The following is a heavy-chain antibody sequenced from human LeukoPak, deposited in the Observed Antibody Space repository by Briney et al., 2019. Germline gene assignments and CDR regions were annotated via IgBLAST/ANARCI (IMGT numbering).Heavy chain of an antibody. CDR3: AREGGSGHSYYFDF. V-gene: IGHV1-8*01. CDR1: GYTFTNYD. D-gene: IGHD3-22*01. J-gene: IGHJ4*02. Sequence: ASVKVSCKTSGYTFTNYDINWVRQAPGQGLEWMGWMSPNSDNTGSAEKFRGRFTMTRDTSTDTAFMELSGLGSEDTVIYYCAREGGSGHSYYFDFWGRGTLVTVSS. CDR2: MSPNSDNT.